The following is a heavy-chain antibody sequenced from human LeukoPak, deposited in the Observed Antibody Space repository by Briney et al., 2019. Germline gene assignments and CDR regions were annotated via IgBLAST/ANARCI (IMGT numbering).Heavy chain of an antibody. CDR1: GGSISSWTYY. J-gene: IGHJ4*02. CDR3: AYGSNSAADH. V-gene: IGHV4-39*01. D-gene: IGHD4-23*01. Sequence: SKTLSLTCTVSGGSISSWTYYWGWIRQPPGKGLEWIGTIYYGGTNYYNPSLKSRVTISVDTSKNQFSLNLNSVTAADTAVYYCAYGSNSAADHWGQGTLVTVSS. CDR2: IYYGGTN.